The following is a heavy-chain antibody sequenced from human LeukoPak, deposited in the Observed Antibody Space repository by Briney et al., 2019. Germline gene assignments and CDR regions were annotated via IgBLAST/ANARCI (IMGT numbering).Heavy chain of an antibody. CDR3: ARGKSSSWYYFDY. J-gene: IGHJ4*02. D-gene: IGHD6-13*01. Sequence: GGSLRLSCAASGFTVSSNYMSWVRQAPGKGLEWVSVIYSGGSTYYADSVRGRFTISRDNSKNTLYLQMNSLRAEDPAVYYCARGKSSSWYYFDYWGQGTLVTVSS. V-gene: IGHV3-53*01. CDR1: GFTVSSNY. CDR2: IYSGGST.